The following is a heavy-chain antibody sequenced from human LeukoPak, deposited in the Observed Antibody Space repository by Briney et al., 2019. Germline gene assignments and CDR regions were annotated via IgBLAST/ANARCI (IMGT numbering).Heavy chain of an antibody. CDR1: GFTFNNYV. J-gene: IGHJ4*02. Sequence: PGGSLRLSCAASGFTFNNYVMTSVRQAPGKGLEWVSGITGSGGNTYYADSVKGRFTISRDNSKNTLYLQMNSLRAEDTAVYYCAKGRLFDRQWGGQGTLVTVSS. CDR3: AKGRLFDRQW. CDR2: ITGSGGNT. V-gene: IGHV3-23*01. D-gene: IGHD6-19*01.